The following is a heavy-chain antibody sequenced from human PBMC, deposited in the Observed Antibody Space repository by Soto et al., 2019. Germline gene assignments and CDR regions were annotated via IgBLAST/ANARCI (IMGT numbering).Heavy chain of an antibody. J-gene: IGHJ5*02. CDR1: GGSFSSSTYY. CDR2: MYSGGNT. Sequence: QLQLQESGPGLVKPSETLSLTCTVSGGSFSSSTYYWCWIRQPPGKGLEWIGSMYSGGNTYYNPYLKNRDTVSVDTSKNHFSLKLTSVTAADTAMYYCARQPYDSTGYYYGAWGQGTLVTVSS. V-gene: IGHV4-39*01. CDR3: ARQPYDSTGYYYGA. D-gene: IGHD3-22*01.